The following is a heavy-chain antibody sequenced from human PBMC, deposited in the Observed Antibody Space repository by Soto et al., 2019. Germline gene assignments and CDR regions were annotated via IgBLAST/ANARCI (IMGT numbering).Heavy chain of an antibody. Sequence: QVQLVQSGAEVKKPGSSVKVSCKASGGTFSSYAISWVRQAPGQGVEWMGRIIPIFGTANYAQKFQGRVTITADESTRTAYMELNSLRSEDTAVYYCARDLRYSYGQLGYWGQGTLVTVSS. CDR2: IIPIFGTA. CDR3: ARDLRYSYGQLGY. CDR1: GGTFSSYA. D-gene: IGHD5-18*01. J-gene: IGHJ4*02. V-gene: IGHV1-69*01.